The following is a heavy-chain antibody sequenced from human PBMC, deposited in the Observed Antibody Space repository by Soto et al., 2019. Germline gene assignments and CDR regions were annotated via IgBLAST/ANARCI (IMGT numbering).Heavy chain of an antibody. D-gene: IGHD3-10*01. V-gene: IGHV4-4*01. CDR2: IFHDGTA. CDR1: GVSISSGXX. Sequence: TLSLTCAVSGVSISSGXXXXWVRQSPQRGLEYIGEIFHDGTANYYPSFERRVAISVDTSKNQFSLKLTSVTAADTAIYFCARLVYDTRLNYMYFDFWGQGTLVTVSS. CDR3: ARLVYDTRLNYMYFDF. J-gene: IGHJ4*02.